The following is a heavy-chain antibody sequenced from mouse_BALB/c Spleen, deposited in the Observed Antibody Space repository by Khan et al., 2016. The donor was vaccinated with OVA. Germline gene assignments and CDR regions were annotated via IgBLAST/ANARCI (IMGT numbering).Heavy chain of an antibody. CDR1: GYSITSEYA. J-gene: IGHJ3*01. Sequence: VQLKQSGPGLVKPSQSLSLTCTVTGYSITSEYAWNWIRQFPGNKLEWIGYINYSGNTRFNPSLKSRASITRDTSKNQFFLQLNSVTTEDTATYYCARKDYYDYDPFPYWGQGTLVTVSA. CDR3: ARKDYYDYDPFPY. V-gene: IGHV3-2*02. D-gene: IGHD2-4*01. CDR2: INYSGNT.